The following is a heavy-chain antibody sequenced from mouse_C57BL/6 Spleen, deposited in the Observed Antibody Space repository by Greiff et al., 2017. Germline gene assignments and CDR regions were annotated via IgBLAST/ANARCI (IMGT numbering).Heavy chain of an antibody. Sequence: EVQLQESGGGLVQPGGSLSLSCAASGFTFTDYYMSWVRQPPGKALEWLGFIGNKANGYTTEYSASVKGRFTISRDNSQSILYLQMNALRAEDSATYYCASSYGNYVGYYAMDYWGQGTSVTVSS. J-gene: IGHJ4*01. CDR2: IGNKANGYTT. CDR3: ASSYGNYVGYYAMDY. V-gene: IGHV7-3*01. CDR1: GFTFTDYY. D-gene: IGHD2-1*01.